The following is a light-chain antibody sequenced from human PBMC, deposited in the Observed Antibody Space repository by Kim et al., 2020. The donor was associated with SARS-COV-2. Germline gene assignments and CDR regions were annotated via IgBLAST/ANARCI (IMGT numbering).Light chain of an antibody. J-gene: IGLJ2*01. CDR1: KLGDKY. CDR3: QAWDSSTPHVV. V-gene: IGLV3-1*01. Sequence: SYELTQPPSVSVSPGQTASITCSGDKLGDKYACWYQQKPGQYPVLVIYQDSKRPSGIPERFSGSNSGNTATLTISGTQAMDEADYYCQAWDSSTPHVVFGGGTKLTVL. CDR2: QDS.